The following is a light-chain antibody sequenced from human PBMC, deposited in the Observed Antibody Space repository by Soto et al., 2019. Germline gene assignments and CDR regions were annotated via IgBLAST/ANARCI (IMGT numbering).Light chain of an antibody. Sequence: DIQMTQSPSSLSASVGDRVTITCRASQSISNYLNWYQQKPGKAPKLLIYAASSLQSGDPSRFSGSGSGTDFTLTISSLQPEDFATYFCQQTDTTPITFGQGTRLDIK. CDR2: AAS. CDR3: QQTDTTPIT. V-gene: IGKV1-39*01. CDR1: QSISNY. J-gene: IGKJ5*01.